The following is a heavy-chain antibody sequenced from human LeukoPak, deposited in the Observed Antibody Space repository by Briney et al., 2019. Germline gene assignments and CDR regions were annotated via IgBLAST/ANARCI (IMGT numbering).Heavy chain of an antibody. CDR2: IGTAGDT. CDR3: ARGGRTHYDLWNGSFDY. CDR1: GFTFSRYD. Sequence: GGSLRLSCAASGFTFSRYDMYWVRQGAGKGLEWVSTIGTAGDTYYAGSVKGRFTISRENAKNSLYLQMNSLRAGDTAVYYCARGGRTHYDLWNGSFDYWGQGTLVTVPS. V-gene: IGHV3-13*01. J-gene: IGHJ4*02. D-gene: IGHD3-3*01.